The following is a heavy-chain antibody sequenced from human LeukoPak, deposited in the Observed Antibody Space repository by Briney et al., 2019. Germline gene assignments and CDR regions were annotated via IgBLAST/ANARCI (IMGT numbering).Heavy chain of an antibody. CDR1: GFTFSDYY. Sequence: GGSLRLSCAASGFTFSDYYMSWIRQAPGKGLEWVSVIYSGGSTYYADSVKGRFTISRDNSKNTLYLQMNSLRAEDTAVYYCARGTTVVDGDAFDIWGQGTMVTVSS. J-gene: IGHJ3*02. CDR3: ARGTTVVDGDAFDI. V-gene: IGHV3-66*01. CDR2: IYSGGST. D-gene: IGHD4-23*01.